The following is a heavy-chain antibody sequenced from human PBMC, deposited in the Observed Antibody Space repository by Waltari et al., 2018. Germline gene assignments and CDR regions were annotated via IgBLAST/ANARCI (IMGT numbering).Heavy chain of an antibody. J-gene: IGHJ4*02. Sequence: EVQLLESGGGLVQPGGSLRLSCAAPGLSFRNYAMGWVRQAPGKGLGWVSAIRGSGDNTYYADSVKGRFTISRDNSKNTLYLQMNSLRAEDKAVYYCSKDADDSDYGLFDYWGQGTLVTVSS. CDR2: IRGSGDNT. CDR1: GLSFRNYA. D-gene: IGHD4-17*01. V-gene: IGHV3-23*01. CDR3: SKDADDSDYGLFDY.